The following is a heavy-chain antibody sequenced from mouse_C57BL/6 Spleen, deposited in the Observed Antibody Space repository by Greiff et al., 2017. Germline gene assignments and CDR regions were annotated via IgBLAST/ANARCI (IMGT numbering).Heavy chain of an antibody. CDR1: GFNIKAYY. V-gene: IGHV14-1*01. Sequence: VQLQQSGAELVRPGASVKLSCTASGFNIKAYYMHWVKQRPEPGLELIGRIDPEDGDTEYAQKFQSKATMTADTSSNTAYLQLISLTSEDTAVYYCTPYFGRYCDVWGTGTTVTVSS. D-gene: IGHD1-1*02. CDR2: IDPEDGDT. CDR3: TPYFGRYCDV. J-gene: IGHJ1*03.